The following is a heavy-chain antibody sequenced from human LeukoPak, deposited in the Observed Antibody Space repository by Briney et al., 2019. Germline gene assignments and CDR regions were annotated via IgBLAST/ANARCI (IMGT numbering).Heavy chain of an antibody. CDR3: ARGHTGYRYGYSTDY. CDR2: IIPILGIA. CDR1: GGTFSSYA. D-gene: IGHD5-18*01. Sequence: SVKVSCKASGGTFSSYAISWVRQVPGQGLEWMGRIIPILGIANYAQKFQGRVTITADKSTSTAYMELSSLRSEDTAVYYCARGHTGYRYGYSTDYWGQGTLVTVSS. V-gene: IGHV1-69*04. J-gene: IGHJ4*02.